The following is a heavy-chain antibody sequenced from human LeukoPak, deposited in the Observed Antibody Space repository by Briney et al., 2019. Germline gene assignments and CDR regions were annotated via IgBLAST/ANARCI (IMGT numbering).Heavy chain of an antibody. CDR1: GFTFSNHW. V-gene: IGHV3-74*01. CDR2: IDGGGSST. D-gene: IGHD3-22*01. Sequence: GGSLRLSCVASGFTFSNHWMHWVRQVPGKGLVWVSRIDGGGSSTSYADSVKGRFSISRDNGENTLYLQMNSLRVEDAAVYYCARGPGSSGGAYVGDYWGHGTLVTVSS. J-gene: IGHJ4*01. CDR3: ARGPGSSGGAYVGDY.